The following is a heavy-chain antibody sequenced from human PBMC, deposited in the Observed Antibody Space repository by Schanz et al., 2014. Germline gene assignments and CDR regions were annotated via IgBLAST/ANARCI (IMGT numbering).Heavy chain of an antibody. CDR3: AKYRGYYRVSGSYRELEY. Sequence: EVQLLESGGGLIQPGGSLRLSCAASGFGFSSYSMNWVRQAPGKGLEWVSAINTGVNTYYADSVRGRFTISRDNSKNTLYLQMNSLRPEDTAVYYCAKYRGYYRVSGSYRELEYWGQGTLVTVSS. J-gene: IGHJ4*02. CDR2: INTGVNT. V-gene: IGHV3-23*01. CDR1: GFGFSSYS. D-gene: IGHD3-10*01.